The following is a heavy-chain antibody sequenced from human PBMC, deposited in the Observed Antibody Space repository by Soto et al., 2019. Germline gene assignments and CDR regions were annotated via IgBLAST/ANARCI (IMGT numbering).Heavy chain of an antibody. CDR2: IYWDDDN. CDR1: GFSLTSYAVG. J-gene: IGHJ4*02. CDR3: AHGSGWLFDF. D-gene: IGHD6-19*01. Sequence: QITLKESGPTLVKPTQTLTLTCTFSGFSLTSYAVGVGWFRQPPGKALEWLALIYWDDDNHYSPSLKSRLTFTKDTSKNQVVLRMTNMDPADTATYYCAHGSGWLFDFWGQGTLVTVSS. V-gene: IGHV2-5*02.